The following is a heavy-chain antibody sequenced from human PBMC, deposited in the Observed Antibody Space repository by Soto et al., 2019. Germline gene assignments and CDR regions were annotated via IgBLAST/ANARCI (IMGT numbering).Heavy chain of an antibody. J-gene: IGHJ6*02. Sequence: GGSLRLSCAASGFTVGSNYMSWVRQAPGKGLEWVSVIYSEGTPYYTDSVKGRFTISRENSNNTLYLHMNNLRAEDTAVYYCARSTYYDILTGSYYYYAMDVWGQGTTVTVSS. CDR3: ARSTYYDILTGSYYYYAMDV. D-gene: IGHD3-9*01. CDR2: IYSEGTP. V-gene: IGHV3-53*01. CDR1: GFTVGSNY.